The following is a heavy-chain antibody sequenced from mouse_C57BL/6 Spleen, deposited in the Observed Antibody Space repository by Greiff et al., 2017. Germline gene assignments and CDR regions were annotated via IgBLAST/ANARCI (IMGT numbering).Heavy chain of an antibody. D-gene: IGHD1-1*01. Sequence: VQLQQSVAELVRPGASVKLSCTASGFNIKNTYMHWVKQRPEQGLEWIGRIDPANGNTKYAPKFQGKATITADTSSNTAYLQLSSLTSEDTAIYYCVPYYGSSYRYFDVWGTGTTVTVSS. V-gene: IGHV14-3*01. J-gene: IGHJ1*03. CDR3: VPYYGSSYRYFDV. CDR1: GFNIKNTY. CDR2: IDPANGNT.